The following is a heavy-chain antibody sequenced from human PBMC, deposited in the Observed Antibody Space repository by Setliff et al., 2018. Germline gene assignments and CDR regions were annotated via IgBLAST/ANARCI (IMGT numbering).Heavy chain of an antibody. Sequence: GASVKVSCKASGYTFTNYGINWVRQAPGQGLEWIGWMSAYAQKFQGRVTMTTDTPTSTAYMELRSLTSDDTAVYYCARGPLDFVVVPAAAKFDYWGQGTLVTVSS. CDR2: MSA. J-gene: IGHJ4*02. CDR1: GYTFTNYG. V-gene: IGHV1-18*01. CDR3: ARGPLDFVVVPAAAKFDY. D-gene: IGHD2-2*01.